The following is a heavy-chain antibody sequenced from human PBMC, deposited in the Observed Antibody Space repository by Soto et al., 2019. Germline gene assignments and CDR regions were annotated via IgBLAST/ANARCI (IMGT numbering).Heavy chain of an antibody. Sequence: GGSLRLSCAASGFTFSDYYMSWIRQAPGKGLEWVSYISSGGTTIYYADSVKGRFTISRDNARNSLYLQMNSLRAEDTAVYYCARDTPARYCSSTSCYMDAFDIWGQGTMVTVSS. V-gene: IGHV3-11*01. CDR3: ARDTPARYCSSTSCYMDAFDI. CDR1: GFTFSDYY. J-gene: IGHJ3*02. CDR2: ISSGGTTI. D-gene: IGHD2-2*02.